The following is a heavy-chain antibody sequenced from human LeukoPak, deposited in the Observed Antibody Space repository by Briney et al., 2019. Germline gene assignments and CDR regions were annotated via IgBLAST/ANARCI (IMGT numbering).Heavy chain of an antibody. CDR1: GYTFTSYW. CDR3: ARVVTLTHPFDP. Sequence: RTGESLKISCKGSGYTFTSYWIGWVRPMSGKGLEWMGIIYPGDSDTRYSPSFQGQVTISADKSISTVYLQWSSLKASDTAMYYCARVVTLTHPFDPWGQGTLVTVSS. J-gene: IGHJ5*02. V-gene: IGHV5-51*01. CDR2: IYPGDSDT. D-gene: IGHD4-11*01.